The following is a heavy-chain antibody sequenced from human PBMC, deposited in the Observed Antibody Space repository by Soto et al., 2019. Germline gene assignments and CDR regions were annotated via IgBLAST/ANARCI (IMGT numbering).Heavy chain of an antibody. CDR1: GYSFTSYW. CDR2: IYPGDSDT. D-gene: IGHD6-13*01. J-gene: IGHJ4*02. V-gene: IGHV5-51*01. CDR3: ARLTGTAAAGPGDFDY. Sequence: GESLKISCKGSGYSFTSYWIGWVRQMPGKGLEWMGIIYPGDSDTRYSPSFQGQVTISADKSISTAYLQWSSLKASDTAMYYCARLTGTAAAGPGDFDYWGQGTLVTVSS.